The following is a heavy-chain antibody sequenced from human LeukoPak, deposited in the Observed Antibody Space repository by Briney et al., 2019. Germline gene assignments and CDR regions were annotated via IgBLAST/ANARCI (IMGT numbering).Heavy chain of an antibody. V-gene: IGHV3-30*18. Sequence: GRSLRLSCAASGFTFSSYGMHWVRQAPGKGLEWVAVISYDGSNKYYADSVKGRFTISRDNSKNTLYLQMNSLRAEDTAVYYCAKGGIAAAGLTFGYWGQGTLVTVSS. CDR3: AKGGIAAAGLTFGY. J-gene: IGHJ4*02. D-gene: IGHD6-13*01. CDR1: GFTFSSYG. CDR2: ISYDGSNK.